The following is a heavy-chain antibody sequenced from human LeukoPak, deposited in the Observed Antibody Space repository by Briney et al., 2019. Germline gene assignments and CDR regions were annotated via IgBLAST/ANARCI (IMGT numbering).Heavy chain of an antibody. CDR1: GGSISSYY. Sequence: SETLSLTCTVSGGSISSYYWSWIRQPAGKGLEWIGRIYTSGSTNYNPSLKSRVTMSVDTSKNQFSLKLSSVTAADTAVYYCARARVYYYDSSGYYGAFDIWGQGTMVTVSS. V-gene: IGHV4-4*07. D-gene: IGHD3-22*01. J-gene: IGHJ3*02. CDR2: IYTSGST. CDR3: ARARVYYYDSSGYYGAFDI.